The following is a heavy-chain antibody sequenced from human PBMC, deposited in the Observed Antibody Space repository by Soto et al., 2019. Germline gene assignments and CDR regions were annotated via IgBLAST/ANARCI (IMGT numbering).Heavy chain of an antibody. CDR3: ASQIYYGMDV. CDR2: IWDDGSNK. Sequence: QVQLVESGGGVVQPGRSLRLSCAASGFTFSNYGMHWVRQAPGKGLEWVAAIWDDGSNKYYADSVKGRFTIARDNSKNTLYLQMSSLRAEDTAVYYCASQIYYGMDVWGRGTTVTVSS. J-gene: IGHJ6*02. V-gene: IGHV3-33*01. CDR1: GFTFSNYG.